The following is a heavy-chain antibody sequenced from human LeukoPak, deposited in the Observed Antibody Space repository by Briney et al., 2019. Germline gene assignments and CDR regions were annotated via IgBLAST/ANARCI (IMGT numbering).Heavy chain of an antibody. CDR2: INPSGGST. D-gene: IGHD1-26*01. J-gene: IGHJ4*02. CDR3: ARDRGGDSGSYDY. Sequence: ASVNVSYSASGYTFTIYYMHCVRQAPGQGREWMGIINPSGGSTSYAQKFQGRVTMTRDMSTSTVYMELSSLRSEDTAVYYCARDRGGDSGSYDYWGQGTLVTVSS. V-gene: IGHV1-46*01. CDR1: GYTFTIYY.